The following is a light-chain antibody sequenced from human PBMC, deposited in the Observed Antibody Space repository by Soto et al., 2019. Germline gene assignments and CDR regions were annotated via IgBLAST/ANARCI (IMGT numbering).Light chain of an antibody. V-gene: IGLV1-44*01. Sequence: QSVLTQPPSVSGTPGQRVTVSCSGSRSNIGSNTVHWYQQLPGAAPKLLIYGDNQRPSGVPDRFAASKSGTSASLAISGLQSEDEGDYYCCSYAGAYTYVFGTGTKLTVL. CDR2: GDN. CDR1: RSNIGSNT. CDR3: CSYAGAYTYV. J-gene: IGLJ1*01.